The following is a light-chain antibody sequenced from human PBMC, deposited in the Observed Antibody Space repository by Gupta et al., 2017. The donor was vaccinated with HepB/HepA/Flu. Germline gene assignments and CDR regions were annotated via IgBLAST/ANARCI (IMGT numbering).Light chain of an antibody. Sequence: QSVLHQPPSASGTPGQRVTISCPGSSSNIGSNYVSWYQPLPGTAPKLLIYRNDQRPSGVPDRFSGSKSGTSASLAISGLRAEDEADYYCAAWDGSLSTVLFGGGTKLTVL. J-gene: IGLJ2*01. CDR3: AAWDGSLSTVL. CDR2: RND. CDR1: SSNIGSNY. V-gene: IGLV1-47*01.